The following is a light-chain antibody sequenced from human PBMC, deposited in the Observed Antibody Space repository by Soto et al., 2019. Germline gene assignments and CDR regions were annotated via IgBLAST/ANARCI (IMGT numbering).Light chain of an antibody. V-gene: IGKV1-5*01. CDR2: DAS. J-gene: IGKJ1*01. CDR1: QSISSW. Sequence: DIQMTQSPSTLSASVGDRVTITCRASQSISSWLAWYQQKPGKAPKLLIYDASSLESGVPSRFSGSGSGTEFTLTISSLQPDDFATYHCRQYNSYSRFGQGTKVDIK. CDR3: RQYNSYSR.